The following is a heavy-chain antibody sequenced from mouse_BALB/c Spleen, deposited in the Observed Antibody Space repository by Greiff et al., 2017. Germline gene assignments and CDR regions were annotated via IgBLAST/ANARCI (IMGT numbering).Heavy chain of an antibody. CDR3: ARGPYDYDGPSRYYYAMDY. J-gene: IGHJ4*01. D-gene: IGHD2-4*01. Sequence: EVKLMESGGGLVKPGGSLKLSCAASGFTFSSYAMSWVRQTPEKRLEWVASISSGGSTYYPDSVKGRFTISRDNARNILYLQMSSLRSEDTAMYYCARGPYDYDGPSRYYYAMDYWGQGTSVTVSS. CDR2: ISSGGST. CDR1: GFTFSSYA. V-gene: IGHV5-6-5*01.